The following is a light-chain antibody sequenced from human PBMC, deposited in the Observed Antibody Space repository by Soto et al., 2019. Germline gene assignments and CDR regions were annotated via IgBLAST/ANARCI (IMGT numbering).Light chain of an antibody. V-gene: IGKV3-15*01. CDR2: GAS. CDR1: QSISTS. CDR3: LHDYNSPRT. J-gene: IGKJ1*01. Sequence: EIVLTQSPGALSLSLGERATLSCRASQSISTSSLAWYRQKPGQAPRLLIYGASSMPTGIPARFSGSGSGTEFTLTISSLQSEDFAAYYCLHDYNSPRTFGQGTKVDIK.